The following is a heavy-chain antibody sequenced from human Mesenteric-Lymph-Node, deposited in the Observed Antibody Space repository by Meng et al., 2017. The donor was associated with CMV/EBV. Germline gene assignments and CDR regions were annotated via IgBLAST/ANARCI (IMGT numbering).Heavy chain of an antibody. CDR2: ISGSGGST. J-gene: IGHJ4*02. Sequence: GESLKISCAASGFTFSSYAMSWVRQAPGKGLEWVSAISGSGGSTYYADSVKGRFTISRDDSKNTAYLQMNSLKTEDTAVYYCTRLAIFGVVTDFDYWGQGTLVTVSS. V-gene: IGHV3-23*01. CDR1: GFTFSSYA. D-gene: IGHD3-3*01. CDR3: TRLAIFGVVTDFDY.